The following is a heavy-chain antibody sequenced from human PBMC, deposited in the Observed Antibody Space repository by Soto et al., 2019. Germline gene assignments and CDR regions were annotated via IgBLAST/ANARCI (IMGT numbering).Heavy chain of an antibody. V-gene: IGHV4-30-4*01. CDR2: IYYSGST. CDR3: ARGAGYYYYGMDV. J-gene: IGHJ6*02. CDR1: GGSISSGDYY. Sequence: SETLSLTCTVSGGSISSGDYYWSWIRQPPGKGLEWIGYIYYSGSTYYNPSLKSRVTISVDTSKNQFSLKLSSVTAADTAAYYCARGAGYYYYGMDVWGQGTTVTVSS. D-gene: IGHD3-16*01.